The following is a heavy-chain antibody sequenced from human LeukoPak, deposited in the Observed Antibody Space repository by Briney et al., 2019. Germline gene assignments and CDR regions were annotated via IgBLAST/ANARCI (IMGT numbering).Heavy chain of an antibody. CDR3: SRQVAPLLRFLEWSPVGFDP. CDR1: GDSISSSSYD. Sequence: SETLSLTCTVAGDSISSSSYDWGWIREPRGKGLEWIESIYYSGSTYYNPCLKRQFTISVDTSKNQFSLMLSSVTAADTAVYYCSRQVAPLLRFLEWSPVGFDPWGQGTLVTVSS. V-gene: IGHV4-39*01. D-gene: IGHD3-3*01. CDR2: IYYSGST. J-gene: IGHJ5*02.